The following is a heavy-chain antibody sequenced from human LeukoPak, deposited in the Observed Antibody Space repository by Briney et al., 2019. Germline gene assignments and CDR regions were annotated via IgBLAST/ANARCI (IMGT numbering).Heavy chain of an antibody. V-gene: IGHV3-30*02. J-gene: IGHJ5*02. Sequence: PGGSLRLSCAASGFTFTTYGMHWVRQAPGKGLEWVAVIWYDGSNKYYADSVKGRFTISRDNSKNTLYLQMNSLRAEDTAVYYCAKDPTYYYGSGLFDPWGQGTLVTVSS. CDR3: AKDPTYYYGSGLFDP. CDR1: GFTFTTYG. D-gene: IGHD3-10*01. CDR2: IWYDGSNK.